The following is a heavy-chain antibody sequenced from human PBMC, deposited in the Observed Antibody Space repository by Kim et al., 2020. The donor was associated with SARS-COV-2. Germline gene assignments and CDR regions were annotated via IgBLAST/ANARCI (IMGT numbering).Heavy chain of an antibody. CDR1: GFPLSSYS. CDR3: SLCHFDP. CDR2: ISSSSTTI. J-gene: IGHJ5*02. V-gene: IGHV3-48*02. Sequence: GGSLRLSCAASGFPLSSYSMNWVRQAPGKGLAWVSYISSSSTTIYYSYSLTGLFTFSTHPAIYSLSLQINILRDVYTAVYFFSLCHFDP.